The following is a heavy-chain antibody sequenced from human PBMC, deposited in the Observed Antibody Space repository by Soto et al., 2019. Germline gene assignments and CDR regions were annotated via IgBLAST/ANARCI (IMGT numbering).Heavy chain of an antibody. CDR3: ARTMDSNYDSSGYYSWYYYGMDV. CDR2: IIPIFGTA. V-gene: IGHV1-69*13. J-gene: IGHJ6*02. Sequence: ASVKVSCKASGGTISSYARRWVRHDPGQGLEWMGGIIPIFGTANYAQKFQGRVTITADESTSTAYMELSSLRSEDTAVYYCARTMDSNYDSSGYYSWYYYGMDVWGQGTTVTVSS. CDR1: GGTISSYA. D-gene: IGHD3-22*01.